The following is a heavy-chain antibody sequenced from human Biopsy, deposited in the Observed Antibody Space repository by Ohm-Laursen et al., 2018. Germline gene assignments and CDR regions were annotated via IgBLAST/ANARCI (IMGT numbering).Heavy chain of an antibody. D-gene: IGHD4-11*01. Sequence: SLRLFCAASGFTFTSYAMHWVRQAPGKGLEWVAVISYDGRGEYYADSLQGRFIISRDNPKNTVDLQMNSLRAEDTAVYFCARDGKRWDYSTYFSWHFDLWGRGTLVTVSS. V-gene: IGHV3-30*03. CDR2: ISYDGRGE. J-gene: IGHJ2*01. CDR1: GFTFTSYA. CDR3: ARDGKRWDYSTYFSWHFDL.